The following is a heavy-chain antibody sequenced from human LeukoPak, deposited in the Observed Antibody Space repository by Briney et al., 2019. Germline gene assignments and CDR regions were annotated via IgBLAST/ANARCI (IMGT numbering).Heavy chain of an antibody. CDR3: ARMVSPQGWFDP. Sequence: SQTLSLTCAVSGGSISSGGYSWSWIRQPPGKGLEWIGYIYHSGSTYYNPSLKSRVTISVDTSKNQFSLKLSSVTAADTAVYYCARMVSPQGWFDPWGQGTLVTVSS. J-gene: IGHJ5*02. V-gene: IGHV4-30-2*01. CDR1: GGSISSGGYS. D-gene: IGHD1-14*01. CDR2: IYHSGST.